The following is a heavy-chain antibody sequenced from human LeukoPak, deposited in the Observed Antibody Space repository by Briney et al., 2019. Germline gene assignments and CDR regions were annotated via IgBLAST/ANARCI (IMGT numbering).Heavy chain of an antibody. CDR2: MNPNSGNT. CDR1: GYTFTRYD. D-gene: IGHD6-13*01. Sequence: ASVEVSCKASGYTFTRYDINWVRQATGQRPEWMGWMNPNSGNTGYAQKFQGRVTMTRNTSISTAYMELSSLRSEDTAVYYCARGDKRSSWYYGYYYYYMDVWGKGTTVTISS. CDR3: ARGDKRSSWYYGYYYYYMDV. J-gene: IGHJ6*03. V-gene: IGHV1-8*01.